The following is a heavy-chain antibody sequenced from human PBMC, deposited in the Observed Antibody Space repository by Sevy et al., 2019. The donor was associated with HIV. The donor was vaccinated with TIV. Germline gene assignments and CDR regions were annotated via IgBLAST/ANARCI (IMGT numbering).Heavy chain of an antibody. CDR3: ATHAGIAAAGRVFDY. V-gene: IGHV3-72*01. CDR1: GFTFSDHY. J-gene: IGHJ4*02. CDR2: TRNKADSYTT. D-gene: IGHD6-13*01. Sequence: GGSLRLSCAASGFTFSDHYMEWVRQAPGKGLEWVGRTRNKADSYTTEYAASVKGRFTISRDDSKNSRYLQMNSLKTEDTAVYDCATHAGIAAAGRVFDYWGQGSLVTVSS.